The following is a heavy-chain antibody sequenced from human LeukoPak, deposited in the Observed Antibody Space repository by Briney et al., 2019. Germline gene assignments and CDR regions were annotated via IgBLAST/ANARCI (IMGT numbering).Heavy chain of an antibody. CDR3: AAASEYCSGGSCYYLDY. J-gene: IGHJ4*02. Sequence: GASVNVSCKASGFTFTSSAMQWVRQARGQRLEWIGWIVVGSGNTNYAQKFQERVTITRDMSTSTAYMELSSLRSEDTAVYYCAAASEYCSGGSCYYLDYWGQGTLVTVSS. V-gene: IGHV1-58*02. CDR1: GFTFTSSA. D-gene: IGHD2-15*01. CDR2: IVVGSGNT.